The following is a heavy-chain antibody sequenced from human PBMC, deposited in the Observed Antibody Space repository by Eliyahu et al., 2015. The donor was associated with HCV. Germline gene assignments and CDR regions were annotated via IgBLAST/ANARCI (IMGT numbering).Heavy chain of an antibody. D-gene: IGHD3-10*01. Sequence: EVRLVESGGGLVQPGGSLRLSCAVSGFTFSTYWMHWVRQAPGKGLVWVSGISPXMSIXAYADSVKGRFTISRDNAQNTVYLQMNTLRAEDTAVYYCVRGSGIKVVSTRGDYWGQGTLVTVSS. CDR2: ISPXMSIX. CDR3: VRGSGIKVVSTRGDY. CDR1: GFTFSTYW. V-gene: IGHV3-74*01. J-gene: IGHJ4*02.